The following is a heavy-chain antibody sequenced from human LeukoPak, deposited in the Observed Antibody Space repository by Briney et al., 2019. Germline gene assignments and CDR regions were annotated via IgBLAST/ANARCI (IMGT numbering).Heavy chain of an antibody. CDR1: GFPFGIYG. Sequence: PGGSLRLSCAASGFPFGIYGMHWVRQAPGKGLEWVSGFGDRGVSMSDAASVKGRFTISRDNSKNTVYLQMNSLRVEDTAVYYCASRDPCSGGVCYGLGYWGQGTLVTVSS. CDR3: ASRDPCSGGVCYGLGY. D-gene: IGHD2-15*01. CDR2: FGDRGVSM. V-gene: IGHV3-23*01. J-gene: IGHJ4*02.